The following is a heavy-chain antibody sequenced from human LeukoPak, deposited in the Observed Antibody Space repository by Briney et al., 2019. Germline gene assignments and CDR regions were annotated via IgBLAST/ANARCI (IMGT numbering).Heavy chain of an antibody. J-gene: IGHJ6*03. CDR3: AKGITDWNYYYMEV. Sequence: GGSLRLSCAASGFTFSTYAVSWVRQAPGKGLKWVSTISSGGGSTSYADSVRGRFTISRDNAKNTLFLQMNSLRAEDTAVYYCAKGITDWNYYYMEVWGKGTTVTVSS. V-gene: IGHV3-23*01. D-gene: IGHD1-1*01. CDR1: GFTFSTYA. CDR2: ISSGGGST.